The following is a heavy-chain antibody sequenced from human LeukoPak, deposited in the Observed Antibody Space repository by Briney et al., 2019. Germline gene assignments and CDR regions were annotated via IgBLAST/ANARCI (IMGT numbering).Heavy chain of an antibody. CDR2: IYYTGNT. J-gene: IGHJ4*02. V-gene: IGHV4-39*01. CDR3: ARHPKQQDSWRFDY. D-gene: IGHD6-13*01. Sequence: PSETLSLTCTVSGGSISTSDDSWSWIRQPPGKGLAWIGSIYYTGNTYYNPSLKSRVTISGDTSKNQFSLRLTSVTAADTAVYYCARHPKQQDSWRFDYWGQGTLVTVSS. CDR1: GGSISTSDDS.